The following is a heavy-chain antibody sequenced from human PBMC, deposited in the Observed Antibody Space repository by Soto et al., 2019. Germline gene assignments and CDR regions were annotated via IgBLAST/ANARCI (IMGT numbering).Heavy chain of an antibody. Sequence: QVLLVESGGGVVQPGGSLRLSCTTSGFTLSSYGMHWVRQGPGKGLEWVALMWYDGNEKYYAAPVKGRFAISRDNSKNTLFLQMDSLRLEDTAVYYCATDHYSRVGARQSFDIWGQGTTVTVSP. CDR2: MWYDGNEK. D-gene: IGHD1-26*01. J-gene: IGHJ3*02. V-gene: IGHV3-33*01. CDR1: GFTLSSYG. CDR3: ATDHYSRVGARQSFDI.